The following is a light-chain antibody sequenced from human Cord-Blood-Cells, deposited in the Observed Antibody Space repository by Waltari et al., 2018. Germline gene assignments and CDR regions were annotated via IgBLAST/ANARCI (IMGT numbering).Light chain of an antibody. J-gene: IGLJ3*02. CDR3: GSYAGSSLWV. CDR1: RSAVGSYNL. V-gene: IGLV2-23*01. CDR2: EGS. Sequence: QSALTQPASVSGSPGPSITISCTGTRSAVGSYNLVSWYQQHPGKAPKLMIYEGSKRPSGVSNRFSGSKSGNTASLTISGLQAEDEADYYCGSYAGSSLWVFGGGTKLTVL.